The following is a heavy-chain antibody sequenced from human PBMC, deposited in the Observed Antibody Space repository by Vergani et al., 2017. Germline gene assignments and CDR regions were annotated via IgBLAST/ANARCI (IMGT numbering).Heavy chain of an antibody. Sequence: EVQLVESGGGLVQPGRSLRLSCAASGFTFDDYAMHWVRQAPGKGLEWVSGISWNSGSIGYADSVKGRFTISKDNAKNSLYLQMNSLRAEDTALYYCARDLWATATYWGQGTLVTVSS. CDR2: ISWNSGSI. CDR3: ARDLWATATY. J-gene: IGHJ4*02. V-gene: IGHV3-9*01. D-gene: IGHD5-12*01. CDR1: GFTFDDYA.